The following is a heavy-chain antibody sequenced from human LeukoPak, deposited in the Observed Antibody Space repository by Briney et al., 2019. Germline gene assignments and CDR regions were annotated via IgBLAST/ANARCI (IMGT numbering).Heavy chain of an antibody. V-gene: IGHV4-4*02. CDR1: GGSISSSNW. D-gene: IGHD3-22*01. CDR2: IYHSGST. CDR3: ARDKRPNYYDSSGYFDY. J-gene: IGHJ4*02. Sequence: SGTLSLTCAVSGGSISSSNWWSWVRQPPGKGLEWIGEIYHSGSTNYNPSLKSRVTISVDKSKNQFSLKLSSVTAADTAVYYCARDKRPNYYDSSGYFDYWGQGTLVTVSS.